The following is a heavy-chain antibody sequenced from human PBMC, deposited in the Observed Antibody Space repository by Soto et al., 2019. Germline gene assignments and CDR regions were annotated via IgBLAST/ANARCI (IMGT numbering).Heavy chain of an antibody. V-gene: IGHV4-4*07. D-gene: IGHD5-12*01. CDR2: IYPSGST. CDR3: VRGRSYSVYDF. CDR1: GGSISGHA. J-gene: IGHJ4*02. Sequence: PSETLSLTCTVCGGSISGHAWIWIRQPAWKGLEWIGHIYPSGSTSYNPSLRSRVTMSLDTSSNQIFLNLTSVTAADTAVFYCVRGRSYSVYDFWGPGTLVTVSS.